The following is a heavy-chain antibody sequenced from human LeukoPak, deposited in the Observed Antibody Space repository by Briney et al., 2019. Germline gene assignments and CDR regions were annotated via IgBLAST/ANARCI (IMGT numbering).Heavy chain of an antibody. D-gene: IGHD3-10*01. J-gene: IGHJ4*02. CDR2: ISAYNGNT. CDR1: GYTFTSYG. Sequence: ASVKVSCKASGYTFTSYGISWVRQAPGQGLEWMGWISAYNGNTNYAQKLQGRVTMTTDTSPSTAYMELRSLRSDDTAVYYCARRVRYYGSGSYYLDYWGQGTLVTVSS. V-gene: IGHV1-18*04. CDR3: ARRVRYYGSGSYYLDY.